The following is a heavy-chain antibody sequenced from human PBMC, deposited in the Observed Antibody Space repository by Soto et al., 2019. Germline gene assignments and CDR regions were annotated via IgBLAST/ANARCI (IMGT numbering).Heavy chain of an antibody. D-gene: IGHD6-19*01. CDR3: ARMGWPHIAVAGGSYYFDY. Sequence: QVQLQQWGAGLLKPSETLSLTCAVYGGSFSGYYWSWIRQPPGTGLEWIGEINHSGSTNYNPSLKSRVTISVDTSKNQFSLKLSSVTAADTAVYYCARMGWPHIAVAGGSYYFDYWGQGTLVTVSS. CDR1: GGSFSGYY. V-gene: IGHV4-34*01. J-gene: IGHJ4*02. CDR2: INHSGST.